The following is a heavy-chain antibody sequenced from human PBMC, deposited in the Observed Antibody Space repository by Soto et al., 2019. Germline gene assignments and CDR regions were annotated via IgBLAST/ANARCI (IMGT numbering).Heavy chain of an antibody. CDR2: IKQDGSEK. CDR1: RFTFSNYW. D-gene: IGHD1-7*01. V-gene: IGHV3-7*01. CDR3: AREPNSIDY. J-gene: IGHJ4*02. Sequence: EVQLVESGGGLVQPGGSLRLSCAASRFTFSNYWVSWVRQAPGKGLEWVANIKQDGSEKYYVDSVKGRFTISRDNAKNSLYLQMNSLRAEDTAVYYCAREPNSIDYWGQGTLVTVSS.